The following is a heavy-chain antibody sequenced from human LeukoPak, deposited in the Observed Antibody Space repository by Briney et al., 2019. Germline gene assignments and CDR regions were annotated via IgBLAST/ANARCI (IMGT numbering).Heavy chain of an antibody. V-gene: IGHV1-69*06. D-gene: IGHD4-17*01. CDR1: GGTFSSYA. CDR3: ARVRREYGDYPKSYFDY. Sequence: GASVKVSCKASGGTFSSYAISWVRQAPGQGLEWMGGIIPIFGTANYAQKFQGRVTITADKSTSTAYMELSSLRSEDTAVYYCARVRREYGDYPKSYFDYWGQGTLVTVSS. CDR2: IIPIFGTA. J-gene: IGHJ4*02.